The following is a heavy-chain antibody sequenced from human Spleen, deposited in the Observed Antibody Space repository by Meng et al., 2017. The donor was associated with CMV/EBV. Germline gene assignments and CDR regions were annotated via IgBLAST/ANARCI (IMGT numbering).Heavy chain of an antibody. CDR3: ARSGSGLNY. CDR1: GYTFTGYF. Sequence: ASVKVSCKASGYTFTGYFLHWVRQAPGQGLECMGWINPNSGVTNYAQKFQGRVTMSRDTSINTAFLELNRLTSADTAVYYCARSGSGLNYWGQGSLVTVSS. D-gene: IGHD1-26*01. J-gene: IGHJ4*02. CDR2: INPNSGVT. V-gene: IGHV1-2*02.